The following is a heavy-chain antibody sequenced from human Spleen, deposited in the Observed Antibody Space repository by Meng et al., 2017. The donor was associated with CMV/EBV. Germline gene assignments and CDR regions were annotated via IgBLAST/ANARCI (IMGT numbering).Heavy chain of an antibody. CDR3: ARDIGLAVVGYFDY. V-gene: IGHV1-69*10. CDR2: IITSLGLA. J-gene: IGHJ4*02. D-gene: IGHD2-15*01. Sequence: SEDTFSHYSISWVRQAPGQGLEWVGGIITSLGLASYAQKLQGRVTIIADRSTSTTYMELSSLRPEDTAIYYCARDIGLAVVGYFDYWGQGTLVTVSS. CDR1: EDTFSHYS.